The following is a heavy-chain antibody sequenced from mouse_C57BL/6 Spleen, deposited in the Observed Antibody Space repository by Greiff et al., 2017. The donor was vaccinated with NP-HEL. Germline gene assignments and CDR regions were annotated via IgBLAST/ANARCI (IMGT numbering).Heavy chain of an antibody. V-gene: IGHV1-69*01. Sequence: QVQLQQPGAELVMPGASVKLSCKASGYTFTSYWMHWVKQRPGQGLEWIGEIDPSDSYTNYNQKFKGKSTLTVDKSSSTAYMQLSSLTSEDSAVYYCARRGRGYYDAMDYWGQGTSVTVSS. CDR1: GYTFTSYW. CDR2: IDPSDSYT. J-gene: IGHJ4*01. CDR3: ARRGRGYYDAMDY. D-gene: IGHD2-2*01.